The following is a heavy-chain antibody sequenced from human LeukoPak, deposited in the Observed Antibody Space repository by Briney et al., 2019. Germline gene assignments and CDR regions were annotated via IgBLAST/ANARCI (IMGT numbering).Heavy chain of an antibody. V-gene: IGHV4-34*01. CDR2: INHRGNT. D-gene: IGHD3-3*02. J-gene: IGHJ4*02. Sequence: SETLSLTCGVPGGSFSGYYWSWIRQPPGKGLEWIGEINHRGNTNSNPSLKSRVTISVDTSKNQFSLKLSAVAAADTAVYYCARGRSLGLLDYWGQGTLVSVSS. CDR1: GGSFSGYY. CDR3: ARGRSLGLLDY.